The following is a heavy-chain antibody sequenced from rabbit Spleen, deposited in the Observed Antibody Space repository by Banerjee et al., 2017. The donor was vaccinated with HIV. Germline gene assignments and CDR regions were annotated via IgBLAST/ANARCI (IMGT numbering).Heavy chain of an antibody. Sequence: QLVESGGGLVQPGGSLKLSCKASGFDFSSYYMSWVRQAPGKGLEWIGIIYGAKGSTDYASWVNGRFTISSDNAQSTVDLKMTSLTAADTATYFCVRDKASSSGDYGPYLWGQGTLVTVS. CDR2: IYGAKGST. CDR1: GFDFSSYY. D-gene: IGHD1-1*01. J-gene: IGHJ4*01. V-gene: IGHV1S7*01. CDR3: VRDKASSSGDYGPYL.